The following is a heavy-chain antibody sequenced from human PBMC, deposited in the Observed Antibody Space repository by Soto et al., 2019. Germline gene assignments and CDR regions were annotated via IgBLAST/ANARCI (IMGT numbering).Heavy chain of an antibody. V-gene: IGHV6-1*01. Sequence: PSQTLSLTCAISGDSVSSNSAHWNWVRQSSSRGLEWLGRTYYRSKWYNDYVVSVKSRISINADTSKNQVSLQLNSVTPEVTAVYYCVRAQYGSGSSPIWGQGTMVTVSS. J-gene: IGHJ3*02. CDR1: GDSVSSNSAH. D-gene: IGHD3-10*01. CDR3: VRAQYGSGSSPI. CDR2: TYYRSKWYN.